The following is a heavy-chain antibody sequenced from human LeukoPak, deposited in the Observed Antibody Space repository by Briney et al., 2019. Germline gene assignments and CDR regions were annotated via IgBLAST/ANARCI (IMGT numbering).Heavy chain of an antibody. CDR1: GGSISSYY. CDR2: IYTSGST. D-gene: IGHD2-15*01. Sequence: SETLSLTCTVSGGSISSYYWSWIRQPAGKGLEWIGRIYTSGSTNYNPSLKSRVTMSVDTSKNQFSLKLSSVTAADTAVYYCARGAARGGYYYYMDVWGKGTTVTVSS. J-gene: IGHJ6*03. CDR3: ARGAARGGYYYYMDV. V-gene: IGHV4-4*07.